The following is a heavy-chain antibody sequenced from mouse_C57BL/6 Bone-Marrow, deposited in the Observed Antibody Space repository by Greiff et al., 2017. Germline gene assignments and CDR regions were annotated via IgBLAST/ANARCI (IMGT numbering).Heavy chain of an antibody. V-gene: IGHV14-4*01. CDR3: TTYYYVSSSWYFDV. CDR1: GFNIKDDY. Sequence: EVQLQQSGAELVRPGASVKLSCTASGFNIKDDYMHWVKQRPEQGLGWIGWIDPENGDTEYASKFQGKATIPADTASNTAYLQLSSLTSEDTAVYYCTTYYYVSSSWYFDVWGTGTTVTVSS. J-gene: IGHJ1*03. CDR2: IDPENGDT. D-gene: IGHD1-1*01.